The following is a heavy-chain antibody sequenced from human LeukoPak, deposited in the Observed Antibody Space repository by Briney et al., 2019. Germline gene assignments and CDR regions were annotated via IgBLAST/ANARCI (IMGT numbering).Heavy chain of an antibody. CDR2: ILLDGSNK. V-gene: IGHV3-30*03. J-gene: IGHJ4*02. CDR1: GFTFSTSS. Sequence: GGALRLSRAASGFTFSTSSMHWVRQTPGKGLERVAVILLDGSNKYYADSVKGRFTISRDNSKNTLYLHMNSLRAEDTAVYYCARLVRGVFDYWGQGSLVTVSA. D-gene: IGHD3-10*01. CDR3: ARLVRGVFDY.